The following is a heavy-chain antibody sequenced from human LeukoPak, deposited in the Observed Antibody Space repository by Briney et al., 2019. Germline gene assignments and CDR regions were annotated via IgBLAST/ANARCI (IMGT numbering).Heavy chain of an antibody. CDR1: GYTFTGYY. V-gene: IGHV1-2*02. Sequence: GASVKVSCKTSGYTFTGYYMHWVRQAPGQGLGWMGCVNPNSGGTKYAQKFQGRVTMTRDTSISAVYMELSSLRSDDTAVYYCARWDYYDTSAYSGDFDYWGQGTLVTVSS. CDR2: VNPNSGGT. D-gene: IGHD3-22*01. J-gene: IGHJ4*02. CDR3: ARWDYYDTSAYSGDFDY.